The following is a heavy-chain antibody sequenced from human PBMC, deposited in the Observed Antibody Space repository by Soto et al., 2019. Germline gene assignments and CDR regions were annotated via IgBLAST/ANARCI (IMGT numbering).Heavy chain of an antibody. CDR3: AKFPRTTVHGTGTAD. D-gene: IGHD1-7*01. Sequence: GGSLRLSCAASGFTFSAFSMSWVRQAPGKGLEWVSSISSGLTYIYYADSVKGRFTTSRDDAKNSLYLQMNSLRVADTAVYYCAKFPRTTVHGTGTADWGLGTLVTVSS. V-gene: IGHV3-21*01. J-gene: IGHJ4*02. CDR2: ISSGLTYI. CDR1: GFTFSAFS.